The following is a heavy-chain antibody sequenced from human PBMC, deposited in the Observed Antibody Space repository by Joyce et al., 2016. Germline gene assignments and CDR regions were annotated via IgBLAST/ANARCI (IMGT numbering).Heavy chain of an antibody. D-gene: IGHD5-24*01. J-gene: IGHJ3*02. V-gene: IGHV4-4*02. CDR1: DDSISSNNW. CDR2: IIHSGGT. CDR3: ARPGAAMTSIRGLSFDI. Sequence: QVQLQESGPGLVKPSGTLSLSCAVSDDSISSNNWWSWVRQPPGNGLEWIGEIIHSGGTNYNPSLKSPVTISIDKPNNQFSLRLTSVTAADTAIYYCARPGAAMTSIRGLSFDIWGPGTMVTVSS.